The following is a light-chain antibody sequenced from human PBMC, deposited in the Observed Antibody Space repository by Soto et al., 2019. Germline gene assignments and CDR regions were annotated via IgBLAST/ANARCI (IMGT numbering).Light chain of an antibody. V-gene: IGLV1-40*01. J-gene: IGLJ2*01. CDR2: GNS. Sequence: QSVLTQPPSVSGPPGQRVTISCTGGPGYDVHWYQQLPGTAPKLLIYGNSNRPSGVPDRFSGSRSGTSASLAITGLQAEDEADYYCQSYDSSLSGVIFGGGTKLTVL. CDR1: GPGYD. CDR3: QSYDSSLSGVI.